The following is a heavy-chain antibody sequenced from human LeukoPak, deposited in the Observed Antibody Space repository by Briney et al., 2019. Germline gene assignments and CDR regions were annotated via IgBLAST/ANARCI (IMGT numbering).Heavy chain of an antibody. CDR3: ARYYGSGSVGGFDY. CDR2: IWYDGSNE. Sequence: PGGSLRLSCAASGFTFSSYWMSWVRQAPGKGLEWVAVIWYDGSNEYYTDSVKGRFTISRDNSKNTLSLQMNSLRAEDTAVYYCARYYGSGSVGGFDYWGQGALVTVSS. V-gene: IGHV3-33*08. J-gene: IGHJ4*02. D-gene: IGHD3-10*01. CDR1: GFTFSSYW.